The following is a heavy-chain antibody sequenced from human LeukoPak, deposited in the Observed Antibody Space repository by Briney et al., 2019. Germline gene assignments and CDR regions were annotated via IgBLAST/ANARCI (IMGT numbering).Heavy chain of an antibody. CDR2: IITNLGIT. J-gene: IGHJ4*02. CDR3: ARRDYGDLFYY. V-gene: IGHV1-69*04. D-gene: IGHD4-17*01. CDR1: GGTFSSYV. Sequence: SVHVSCKASGGTFSSYVISWVRPAPGRGREWRGRIITNLGITNYPQKFQDRVTVTADKSTSTAYMELSSLRSEDTAVYYCARRDYGDLFYYWGQGTLATVS.